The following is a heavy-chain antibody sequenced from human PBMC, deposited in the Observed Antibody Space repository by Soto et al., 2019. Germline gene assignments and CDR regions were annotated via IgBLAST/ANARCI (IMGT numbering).Heavy chain of an antibody. CDR2: ISGSGGST. CDR3: AKDFSRDYDSSGYLH. J-gene: IGHJ4*02. Sequence: GGSLGLSCAASGFTFSSYAMSWVRQAPGKGLEWVSAISGSGGSTYYADSVKGRFTISRDNSKNTLYLQMNSLRAEDTAVYYCAKDFSRDYDSSGYLHWGQGTLVTVSS. CDR1: GFTFSSYA. V-gene: IGHV3-23*01. D-gene: IGHD3-22*01.